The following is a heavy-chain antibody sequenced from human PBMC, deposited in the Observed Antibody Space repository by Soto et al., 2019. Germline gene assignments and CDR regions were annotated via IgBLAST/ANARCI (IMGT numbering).Heavy chain of an antibody. V-gene: IGHV1-8*01. CDR2: MNPNSGNT. CDR1: GYTFTNYD. CDR3: ARGPMSCTSSSCPYFFDY. Sequence: QVQLVQSGAEVKKPGASVKVSCMASGYTFTNYDINWVRQATGQGLEWMGWMNPNSGNTGYAQKFQGRVTMTRNTSMRTASMELSTRRSEDTAVYYCARGPMSCTSSSCPYFFDYWAQGTLVTVSS. D-gene: IGHD2-2*01. J-gene: IGHJ4*02.